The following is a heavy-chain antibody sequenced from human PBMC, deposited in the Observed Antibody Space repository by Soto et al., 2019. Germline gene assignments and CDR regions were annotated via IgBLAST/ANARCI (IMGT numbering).Heavy chain of an antibody. CDR2: ISSSTSHT. CDR1: GFTFSDYY. Sequence: PGGSLRLSCAVSGFTFSDYYMTWIRQAPGKGLEWVSYISSSTSHTNYADSVKGRFTISRDNAKNTLFLQMNSLRAEDTAVYYCAKVMITFGGTRYGLDVWGQGTTVTVSS. CDR3: AKVMITFGGTRYGLDV. D-gene: IGHD3-16*01. J-gene: IGHJ6*01. V-gene: IGHV3-11*06.